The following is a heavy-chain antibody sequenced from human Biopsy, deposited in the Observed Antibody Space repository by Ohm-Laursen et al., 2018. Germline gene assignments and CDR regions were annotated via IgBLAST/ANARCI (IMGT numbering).Heavy chain of an antibody. J-gene: IGHJ4*02. V-gene: IGHV3-53*01. D-gene: IGHD6-6*01. CDR1: GFTVSSNY. CDR3: ARNKPGRSSGSDFDY. CDR2: IYSGDRP. Sequence: ETLSLTCAASGFTVSSNYVSWVRQAPGMGLEWVSVIYSGDRPYYRESVRGRFTISRDNSKNTLYLQMNSLRVGDTGVYYCARNKPGRSSGSDFDYWGQGTLVTVSS.